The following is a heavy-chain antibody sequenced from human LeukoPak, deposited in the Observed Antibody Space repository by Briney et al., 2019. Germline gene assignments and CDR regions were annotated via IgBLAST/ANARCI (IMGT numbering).Heavy chain of an antibody. J-gene: IGHJ4*02. V-gene: IGHV3-30*02. D-gene: IGHD3-3*01. Sequence: PGGSLRLSCAASGFTFSSYGMHWVRQAPGKGLEWVAFIRYDGGNKYYADSVKGRFTISRDNAKNSLYLQMNSLRAEDTAVYYCARDLNPYYDFWSGWLVPYYFDYWGQGTLVTVSS. CDR3: ARDLNPYYDFWSGWLVPYYFDY. CDR1: GFTFSSYG. CDR2: IRYDGGNK.